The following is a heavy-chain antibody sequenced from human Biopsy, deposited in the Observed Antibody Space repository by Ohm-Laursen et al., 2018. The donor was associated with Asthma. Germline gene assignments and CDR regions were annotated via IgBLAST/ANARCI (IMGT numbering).Heavy chain of an antibody. D-gene: IGHD2-21*01. CDR1: GFTFRSYA. J-gene: IGHJ4*02. V-gene: IGHV3-30-3*01. CDR2: GGSYYDGGLK. CDR3: AKDERSYYGSDSKYMQPVPLGD. Sequence: SLRLSYAASGFTFRSYAMHWVRQAPGKGLERVAVGGSYYDGGLKYYADSVNGRFTISRDKSENTLYLQMNSLTAEDTAVYHSAKDERSYYGSDSKYMQPVPLGDWGQGTLVIVSA.